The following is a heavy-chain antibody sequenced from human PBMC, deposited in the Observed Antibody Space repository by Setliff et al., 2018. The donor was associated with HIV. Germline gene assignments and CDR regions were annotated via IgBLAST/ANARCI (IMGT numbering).Heavy chain of an antibody. Sequence: PSETLSLTCTVSGRSISRSSYYWGWTRQPPGKGLEWIGSIYYSGSTYYNPSLRSRVTISVDTSKNQFSLKLDSVTAADTALYYCARQVGATKEGAYYFNYWGQGTLVTVSS. J-gene: IGHJ4*02. CDR3: ARQVGATKEGAYYFNY. D-gene: IGHD1-26*01. CDR2: IYYSGST. CDR1: GRSISRSSYY. V-gene: IGHV4-39*01.